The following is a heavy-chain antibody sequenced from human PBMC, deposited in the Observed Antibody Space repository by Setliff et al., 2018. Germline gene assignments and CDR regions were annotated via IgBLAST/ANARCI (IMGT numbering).Heavy chain of an antibody. J-gene: IGHJ4*02. CDR1: GYNFITFG. D-gene: IGHD5-12*01. CDR2: ISPYNEKT. Sequence: GASVKVSCKTSGYNFITFGISWVRQAPGQGLEWMGWISPYNEKTNYAEKFQGRVTMTTDTSTTTVYMEVASLRSDDTAVYYCVRGPGPSVVVAMPFDRWGQGTLVTVPQ. CDR3: VRGPGPSVVVAMPFDR. V-gene: IGHV1-18*01.